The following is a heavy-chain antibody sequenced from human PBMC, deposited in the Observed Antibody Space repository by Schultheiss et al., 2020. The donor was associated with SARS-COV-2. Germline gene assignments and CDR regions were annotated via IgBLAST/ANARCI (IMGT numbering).Heavy chain of an antibody. CDR2: ITASGDST. CDR3: ARDLGPRGYYYFMDV. V-gene: IGHV3-23*01. J-gene: IGHJ6*03. Sequence: GGSLRLSCAASGFTFSSYAMNWVRQAPGKGLEWVSPITASGDSTYYADSVKGRFTISRDNSKNMLYLQMNRLRAEDTAVYYCARDLGPRGYYYFMDVWGKGTTVTVSS. CDR1: GFTFSSYA. D-gene: IGHD3-16*01.